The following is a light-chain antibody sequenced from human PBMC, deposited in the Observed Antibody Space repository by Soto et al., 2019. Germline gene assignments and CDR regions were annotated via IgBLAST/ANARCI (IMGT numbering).Light chain of an antibody. CDR1: XSDVGAYKY. J-gene: IGLJ1*01. Sequence: QSVLTQPASVSGSPGQSVTISCTGTXSDVGAYKYVSWYQQHPGKAPKLMIYEVSNRPSGVSNRFSGSKSGNTASLTISGLQADDEADYYCNSYAGDIIRFVFGTGTKVTVL. CDR2: EVS. V-gene: IGLV2-14*01. CDR3: NSYAGDIIRFV.